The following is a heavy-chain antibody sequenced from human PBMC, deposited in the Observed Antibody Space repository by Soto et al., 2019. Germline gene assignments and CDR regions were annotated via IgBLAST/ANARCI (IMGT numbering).Heavy chain of an antibody. D-gene: IGHD2-8*01. V-gene: IGHV4-59*01. J-gene: IGHJ4*02. CDR2: IHYSGTT. CDR3: ARYNSYAIDY. CDR1: GTSISSYY. Sequence: VQLQESGPGLVKPSETLSLTCTVSGTSISSYYWSWIRQPPGKGLEWIANIHYSGTTNYNPSLASRVTPSVDTYKNQFSLKMTSVTAADRAMYFCARYNSYAIDYWGRGTLVTVSS.